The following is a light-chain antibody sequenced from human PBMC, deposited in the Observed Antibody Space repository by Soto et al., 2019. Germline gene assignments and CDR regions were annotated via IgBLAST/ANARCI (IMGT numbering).Light chain of an antibody. CDR2: GNS. J-gene: IGLJ2*01. V-gene: IGLV1-40*01. CDR3: QSYDSSLSAVV. Sequence: VLTQPPSVSGSPGQRVTISCTGSRSNIGAGYDVHWYQQLPGTAPKLLIYGNSNRPSGVPDRFSGSKSGTSASLAITGLQAEDEADYSCQSYDSSLSAVVFGGGTEVTVL. CDR1: RSNIGAGYD.